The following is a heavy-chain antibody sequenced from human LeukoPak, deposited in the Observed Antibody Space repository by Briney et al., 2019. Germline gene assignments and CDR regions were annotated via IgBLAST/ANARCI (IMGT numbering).Heavy chain of an antibody. CDR3: ARDPFDY. V-gene: IGHV3-30-3*01. Sequence: GGSLRLSCAASGFTFSSYAMHWVRQAPGKGLEWVAVISYDGSNKYYADSVKGRFTISRDNSKNSLYLQMNSLRAEDTAVYYCARDPFDYWGQGTLVTVSS. CDR1: GFTFSSYA. J-gene: IGHJ4*02. CDR2: ISYDGSNK.